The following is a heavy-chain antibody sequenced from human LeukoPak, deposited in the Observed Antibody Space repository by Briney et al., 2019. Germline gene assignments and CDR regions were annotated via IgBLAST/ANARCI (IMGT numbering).Heavy chain of an antibody. V-gene: IGHV1-46*01. J-gene: IGHJ4*02. CDR1: GYTFTGYY. CDR3: AREVRRIAVTGLDY. D-gene: IGHD6-19*01. CDR2: INPSGGST. Sequence: ASVKVSCKASGYTFTGYYMHWVRQAPGQGLEWMGIINPSGGSTSYAQKFQGRVTMTRDMSTSTVYMELNSLISEDTAVYYCAREVRRIAVTGLDYWGQGTLVTVSS.